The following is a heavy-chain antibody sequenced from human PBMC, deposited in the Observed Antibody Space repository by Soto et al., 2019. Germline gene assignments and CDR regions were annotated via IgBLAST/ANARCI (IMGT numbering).Heavy chain of an antibody. V-gene: IGHV4-39*07. D-gene: IGHD4-17*01. CDR2: IYYSGST. CDR1: GGSISSSSYY. Sequence: PSETLSLTCTVSGGSISSSSYYWGWIRQPPGKGLEWIGSIYYSGSTYYNPSLKSRVTISVDTSKNQFSLKLSSVTAADTAVYYCARDHGYGETGYFDYWGQGTLVTVSS. CDR3: ARDHGYGETGYFDY. J-gene: IGHJ4*02.